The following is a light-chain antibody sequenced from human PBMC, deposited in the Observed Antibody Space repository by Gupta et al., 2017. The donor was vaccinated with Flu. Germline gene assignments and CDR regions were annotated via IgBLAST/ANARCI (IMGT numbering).Light chain of an antibody. CDR3: QQDSDLFYT. V-gene: IGKV3-20*01. J-gene: IGKJ2*01. Sequence: GTLSLSPGERATLSCRASQNIRDNYIAWFQQKPGQAPRLLMYGASTRATGIPDRFSGSGSGADFTLTISRLEPEDFAVYFCQQDSDLFYTFGQGTKLAIK. CDR2: GAS. CDR1: QNIRDNY.